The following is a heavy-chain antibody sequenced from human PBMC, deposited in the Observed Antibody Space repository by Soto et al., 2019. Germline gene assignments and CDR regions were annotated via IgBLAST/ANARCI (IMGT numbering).Heavy chain of an antibody. Sequence: PGWSLRLSCAASGFTFSSYAMSWVRQAPGKGLEWVSAISGSGGSTYYADSVKGRFTISRDNSKNTLYLQMNSLRAEDTAVYYCAKTPTVTTIFLLDYWGQGTLVTVSS. CDR1: GFTFSSYA. D-gene: IGHD4-17*01. CDR3: AKTPTVTTIFLLDY. V-gene: IGHV3-23*01. CDR2: ISGSGGST. J-gene: IGHJ4*02.